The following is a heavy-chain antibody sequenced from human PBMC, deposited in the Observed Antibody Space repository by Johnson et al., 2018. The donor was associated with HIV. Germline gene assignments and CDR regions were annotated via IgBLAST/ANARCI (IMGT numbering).Heavy chain of an antibody. CDR3: AKDSFFYDSAFEI. CDR1: GFTFSSYD. CDR2: IGTAGDT. Sequence: VQLVESGGGLVQPGRSLRLSCAASGFTFSSYDMHWVRQATGKGLEWVSAIGTAGDTYYPGSVKGRFTISRENAKNTLYLQMNSLRAEDTAVYYCAKDSFFYDSAFEIWGQGTMVTVSS. J-gene: IGHJ3*02. V-gene: IGHV3-13*01. D-gene: IGHD3-22*01.